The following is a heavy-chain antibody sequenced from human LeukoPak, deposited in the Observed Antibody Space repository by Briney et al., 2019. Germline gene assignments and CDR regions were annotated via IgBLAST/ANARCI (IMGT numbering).Heavy chain of an antibody. V-gene: IGHV3-23*01. CDR2: ISGSGGST. D-gene: IGHD2-2*01. J-gene: IGHJ6*03. Sequence: PGGSLRLSCAASGFTFSSYAMSWVRQAPGKGLEWVSAISGSGGSTYYADSVKGRFTISRDNSKNTLYLQMNSLRAEDTAVYYCAKVWEGYCSSTSCYYYYYMDVWGKGTTVTVSS. CDR1: GFTFSSYA. CDR3: AKVWEGYCSSTSCYYYYYMDV.